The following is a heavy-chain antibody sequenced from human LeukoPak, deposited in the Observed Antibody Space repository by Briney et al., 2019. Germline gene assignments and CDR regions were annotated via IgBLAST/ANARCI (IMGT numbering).Heavy chain of an antibody. CDR1: GFTLSSYW. V-gene: IGHV3-74*01. CDR2: IISDGSST. CDR3: ARDRCTNGVCGGRDV. D-gene: IGHD2-8*01. Sequence: QPGGSLRLSRAASGFTLSSYWMHWVRQAPGKGLVWVSRIISDGSSTTYADSVKGRFAISRDNAKHTVYLQMSSLRDEDTAVYYCARDRCTNGVCGGRDVWGQGTTVTVSS. J-gene: IGHJ6*02.